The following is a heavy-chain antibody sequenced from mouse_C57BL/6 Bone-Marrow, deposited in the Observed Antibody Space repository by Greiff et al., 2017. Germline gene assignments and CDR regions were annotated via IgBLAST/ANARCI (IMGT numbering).Heavy chain of an antibody. D-gene: IGHD1-1*01. CDR1: GYTFTSYW. CDR2: IHPSDSDT. V-gene: IGHV1-74*01. Sequence: QVHVKQPGAELVKPGASVKVSCKASGYTFTSYWMHWVKQRPGQGLEWIGRIHPSDSDTNYNQKFKGKATLTVDKSSSTAYMQLSSLTSEDSAVYYCAINAYGSRRWYFDVWGTGTTVTVSS. J-gene: IGHJ1*03. CDR3: AINAYGSRRWYFDV.